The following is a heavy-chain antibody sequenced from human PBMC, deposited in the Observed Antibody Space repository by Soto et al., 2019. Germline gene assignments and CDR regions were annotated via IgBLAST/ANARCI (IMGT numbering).Heavy chain of an antibody. D-gene: IGHD2-21*02. CDR1: GFSLSNRGVG. CDR3: AHSLLWLVTPTSSGGFDY. CDR2: IYWYDDK. V-gene: IGHV2-5*01. J-gene: IGHJ4*02. Sequence: QLTLKESGPTLVKPTETLTLTCTISGFSLSNRGVGLAWIRQPPGKALEWLALIYWYDDKRYSPTLKSRLTLAKDSSKNQVVLTMTNMDPVDTAKYYCAHSLLWLVTPTSSGGFDYWGQGTLVTVSS.